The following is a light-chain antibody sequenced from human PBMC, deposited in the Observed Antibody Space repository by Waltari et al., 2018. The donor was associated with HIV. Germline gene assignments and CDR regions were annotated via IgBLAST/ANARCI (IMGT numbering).Light chain of an antibody. Sequence: QSFLTQPPSLFGPPGQRATIPGSGTASTFHWYQQRPGTAPRLLIYRNNQRPSGISERFSGSNSGNTATLTISGTQAMDEADYYCQACDGGNVVFGGGTKLTVL. CDR1: ASTF. J-gene: IGLJ2*01. V-gene: IGLV1-44*01. CDR2: RNN. CDR3: QACDGGNVV.